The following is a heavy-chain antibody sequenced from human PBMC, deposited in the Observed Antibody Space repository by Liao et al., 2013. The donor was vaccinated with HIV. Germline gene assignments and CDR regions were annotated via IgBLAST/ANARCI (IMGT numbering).Heavy chain of an antibody. V-gene: IGHV4-59*01. CDR2: VSYSGGA. CDR3: ARGAGDFDY. Sequence: QVQLQESGPGLVKPSQTLSLTCTVSGGSISSYFWNWIRQPPGKGLEWIGYVSYSGGANYNPSLKSRVTISVDTSKNQFSLKMNSVTAADTAIYYCARGAGDFDYWGQGILVIVSS. CDR1: GGSISSYF. J-gene: IGHJ4*02.